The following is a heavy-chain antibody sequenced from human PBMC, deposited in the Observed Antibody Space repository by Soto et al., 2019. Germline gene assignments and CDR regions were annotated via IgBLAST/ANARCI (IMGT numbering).Heavy chain of an antibody. CDR3: ARIGSGYYDADYFDY. D-gene: IGHD3-22*01. CDR1: GGTFSSYA. V-gene: IGHV1-69*13. CDR2: IIPIFGTA. J-gene: IGHJ4*02. Sequence: SVKVSCKASGGTFSSYAISWVRQAPGQGLEWMGGIIPIFGTANYAQKFQGRVTITADESTSTAYMELSSLRSEDTAVYYCARIGSGYYDADYFDYWGQGTLVTVSS.